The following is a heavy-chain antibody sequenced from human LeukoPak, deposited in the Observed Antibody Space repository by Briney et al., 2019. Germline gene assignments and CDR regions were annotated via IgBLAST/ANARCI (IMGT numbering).Heavy chain of an antibody. CDR3: ARETSRTYYYMDV. CDR1: GYTFISYG. CDR2: ISGYNGNT. V-gene: IGHV1-18*01. J-gene: IGHJ6*03. Sequence: ASVKVSCKASGYTFISYGISWVRQPPGQGLEWMGWISGYNGNTNYGQKFQGRVTLTTDTSTSTAYMELRSVRSDDTAVYYCARETSRTYYYMDVWGKGTTVTVSS. D-gene: IGHD2-2*01.